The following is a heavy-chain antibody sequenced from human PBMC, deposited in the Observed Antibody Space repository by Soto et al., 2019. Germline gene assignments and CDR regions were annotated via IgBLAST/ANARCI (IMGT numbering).Heavy chain of an antibody. CDR3: ARDQYCSTSTCSGYMDV. CDR1: GDTFTSHT. D-gene: IGHD2-2*01. V-gene: IGHV1-69*08. CDR2: IIPMLGIT. J-gene: IGHJ6*03. Sequence: HVQLVQSGAEMKKPGSSVKVSCQASGDTFTSHTITWVRQAPGQGLEWVGRIIPMLGITDYAQRLQGRVTINADKSTSIAHMELRNWRSEDTALYYCARDQYCSTSTCSGYMDVWGGGTTVIVSS.